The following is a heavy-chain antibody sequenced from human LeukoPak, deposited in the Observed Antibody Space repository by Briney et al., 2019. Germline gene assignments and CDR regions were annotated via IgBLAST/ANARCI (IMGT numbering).Heavy chain of an antibody. CDR1: GYTFTGYY. V-gene: IGHV1-46*01. Sequence: ASVKVSCKASGYTFTGYYMHWVRQAPGQGLEWMGWINPSGGSTSYAQKFQGRVTMTRDTSTSTVYMELSSLRSEDTAVYYCASGYYYDSSGYHPAPYYYYGMDVWGQGTTVTVSS. CDR2: INPSGGST. J-gene: IGHJ6*02. D-gene: IGHD3-22*01. CDR3: ASGYYYDSSGYHPAPYYYYGMDV.